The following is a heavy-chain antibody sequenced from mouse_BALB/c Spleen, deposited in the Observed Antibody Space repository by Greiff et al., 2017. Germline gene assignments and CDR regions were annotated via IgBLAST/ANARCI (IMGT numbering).Heavy chain of an antibody. CDR1: GFTFSSFG. D-gene: IGHD1-2*01. CDR2: ISSGSSTI. CDR3: ARGRFNGSPHAMDD. Sequence: EVMLVESGGGLVQPGGSRKLSCAASGFTFSSFGMHWVRQAPEKGLEWVAYISSGSSTIYYADTVKGRFTISRDNPKNTLFLQMTSLRSEDTAMYYCARGRFNGSPHAMDDWGEGTPVTVSS. J-gene: IGHJ4*01. V-gene: IGHV5-17*02.